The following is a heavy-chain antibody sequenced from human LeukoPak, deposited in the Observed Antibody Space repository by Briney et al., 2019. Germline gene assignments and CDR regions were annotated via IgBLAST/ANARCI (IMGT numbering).Heavy chain of an antibody. J-gene: IGHJ4*02. CDR3: ARGRLYYYDL. Sequence: GASVKVSCEVSGYTLTEISMHWVRQAPGKGPEWMGGFDPADGETLYAQKFQGRVTMTEDTSTDTAYMELSSLRSEDTAVYYCARGRLYYYDLWGQGTLVTVSS. CDR2: FDPADGET. D-gene: IGHD2-15*01. V-gene: IGHV1-24*01. CDR1: GYTLTEIS.